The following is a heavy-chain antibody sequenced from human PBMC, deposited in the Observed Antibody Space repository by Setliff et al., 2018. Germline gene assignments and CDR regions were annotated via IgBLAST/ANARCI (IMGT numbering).Heavy chain of an antibody. CDR2: ISHSGSA. Sequence: PSETLSLTCAVYGGSFSTYFWSWIRQPPGKGLEWIGEISHSGSANYNPSLKSRVTMSVDTSKNQFSLNLNSVTAADTAVYYFRLAHSNTISCEEALDFWSQGTLVTVSS. V-gene: IGHV4-34*01. CDR1: GGSFSTYF. CDR3: RLAHSNTISCEEALDF. J-gene: IGHJ4*02. D-gene: IGHD2-2*01.